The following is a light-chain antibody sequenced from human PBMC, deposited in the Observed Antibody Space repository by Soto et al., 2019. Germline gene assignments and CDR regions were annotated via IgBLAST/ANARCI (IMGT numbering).Light chain of an antibody. CDR1: ASDVGGYNY. CDR2: AVS. J-gene: IGLJ3*02. CDR3: QSYDTSLGGVV. Sequence: QSALTQPASVSGSPGQSITISCTGTASDVGGYNYVSWYQQHPGKAPKLMIHAVSNRPSGISSRFSGSKSGNTASLAITGLQAEDEADYYCQSYDTSLGGVVFGGGTKLTVL. V-gene: IGLV2-14*01.